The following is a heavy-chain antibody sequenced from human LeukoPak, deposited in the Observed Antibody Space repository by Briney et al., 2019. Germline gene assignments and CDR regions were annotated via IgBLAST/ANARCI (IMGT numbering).Heavy chain of an antibody. CDR2: MNPNSGNT. CDR1: GYTFTSYD. V-gene: IGHV1-8*01. Sequence: ASVKVSCKASGYTFTSYDINWVRQATGQGLEWMGWMNPNSGNTGYAQKFQGRVTMTRNTSISTAYMELSSLRSEDTAVYYCARAMGYSSGWYGYPYYYYGMDVWGQGTTVTVSS. D-gene: IGHD6-19*01. CDR3: ARAMGYSSGWYGYPYYYYGMDV. J-gene: IGHJ6*02.